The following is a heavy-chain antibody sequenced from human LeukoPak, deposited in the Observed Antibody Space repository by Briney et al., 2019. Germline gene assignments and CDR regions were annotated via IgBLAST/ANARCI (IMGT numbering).Heavy chain of an antibody. D-gene: IGHD3-3*01. CDR1: GFTFSSYS. Sequence: GGFLRLSCAASGFTFSSYSMNWVRQAPGKGLEWVSYISSSSSTIYYADSVKGRFTISRDNAKNSLYLQMNSLRAEDTAVYYCARGSVTIFGVVTYWGQGTLVTVSS. CDR2: ISSSSSTI. J-gene: IGHJ4*02. V-gene: IGHV3-48*01. CDR3: ARGSVTIFGVVTY.